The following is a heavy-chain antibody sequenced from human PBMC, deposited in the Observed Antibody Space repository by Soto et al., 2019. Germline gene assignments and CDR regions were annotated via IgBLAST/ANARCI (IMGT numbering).Heavy chain of an antibody. V-gene: IGHV1-69*12. J-gene: IGHJ5*02. CDR2: IIPIFGTA. D-gene: IGHD3-22*01. CDR1: GGTFSSYA. CDR3: ARPTRYYYDSSGQSAWFDP. Sequence: QVQLVQSGAEVKKPGSSVKVSCKASGGTFSSYAISWVRQAPGQGLEWMGGIIPIFGTANYAQKFQGRVTITADESTSTAYMELGRLRSEDTAVYYCARPTRYYYDSSGQSAWFDPWGQGTLVTVSS.